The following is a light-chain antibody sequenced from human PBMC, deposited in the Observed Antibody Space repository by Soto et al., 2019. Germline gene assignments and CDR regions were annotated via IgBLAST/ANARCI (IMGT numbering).Light chain of an antibody. CDR3: RKYNSAPFT. CDR1: QGISNY. Sequence: DIPMTQSPSSLSASVGDRVTITCRASQGISNYLAWYQQKPGKVPKLLIYAASTLQSGVPSRFSGSGSGTDITLTISSLQPEDVATYYCRKYNSAPFTFGRGTKVDIK. CDR2: AAS. J-gene: IGKJ3*01. V-gene: IGKV1-27*01.